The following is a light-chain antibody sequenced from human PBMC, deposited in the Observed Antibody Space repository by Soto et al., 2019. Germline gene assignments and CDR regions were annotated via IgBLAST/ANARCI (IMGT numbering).Light chain of an antibody. CDR1: QSISDT. J-gene: IGKJ1*01. CDR3: QQYGSSSMA. V-gene: IGKV3-20*01. CDR2: GAS. Sequence: EIVMTQSPATLSVSPGGRATLSCRASQSISDTLAWYQQKPGQAPRLLIYGASSRATGIPDRFSGSGSGTDFTLTISRLEPEDFAVYYCQQYGSSSMAFGQGTKVDIK.